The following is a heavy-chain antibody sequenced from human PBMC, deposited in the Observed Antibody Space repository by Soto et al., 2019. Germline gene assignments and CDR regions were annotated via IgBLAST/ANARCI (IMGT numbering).Heavy chain of an antibody. CDR2: INTGNRNT. CDR3: ARAGAVAGNINFDY. J-gene: IGHJ4*02. D-gene: IGHD6-19*01. CDR1: GYTFTSYA. V-gene: IGHV1-3*04. Sequence: QVQLLQSGAEEKKPGASVKVSRKASGYTFTSYAMPWVRKAPGQMLELMGWINTGNRNTKYSQKFQGRVTITRDTSASTAYMELSSLRSEDTAVYYCARAGAVAGNINFDYWGQGTLVTVSS.